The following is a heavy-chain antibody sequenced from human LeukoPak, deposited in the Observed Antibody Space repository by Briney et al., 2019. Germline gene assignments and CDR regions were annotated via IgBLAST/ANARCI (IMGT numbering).Heavy chain of an antibody. CDR3: ARLDDSSGYSFDY. CDR1: GFTFSSYW. J-gene: IGHJ4*02. D-gene: IGHD3-22*01. CDR2: INGDGSST. V-gene: IGHV3-74*01. Sequence: AGSLRLSCAASGFTFSSYWMHWVRQAPGKGLVWVSRINGDGSSTSYADSVKGRFTISRDNAKNTLYLQMNSLRAEDTAVYYCARLDDSSGYSFDYWGQGTLVTVSS.